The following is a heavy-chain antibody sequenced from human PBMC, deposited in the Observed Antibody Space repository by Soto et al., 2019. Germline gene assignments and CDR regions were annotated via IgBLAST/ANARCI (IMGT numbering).Heavy chain of an antibody. Sequence: PGGSLRLSYAVSGFYFRTYGFHWVRQPPGKGLEWVAVISPKGHSDSVEGRFTISRDNSKDTLYLQMNNLRAEDTAVYYCARDDAFGDENAFDLWGRGTMVTVSS. CDR2: ISPK. CDR1: GFYFRTYG. V-gene: IGHV3-33*01. CDR3: ARDDAFGDENAFDL. D-gene: IGHD3-16*01. J-gene: IGHJ3*01.